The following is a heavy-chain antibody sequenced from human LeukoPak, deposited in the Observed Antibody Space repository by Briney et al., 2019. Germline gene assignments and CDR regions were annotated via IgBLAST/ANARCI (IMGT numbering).Heavy chain of an antibody. CDR3: ARDYSRSGYDSHGMDV. D-gene: IGHD3-22*01. J-gene: IGHJ6*02. CDR2: ISSSSSYI. V-gene: IGHV3-21*01. CDR1: GFTFSSYS. Sequence: TGGSLRLSCAASGFTFSSYSMNWVRQAPGKGLEWVSSISSSSSYIYYADSVKGRFTISRDNAKNSLYLQMNSLRAEDTAVYYCARDYSRSGYDSHGMDVWGQGTTVTVSS.